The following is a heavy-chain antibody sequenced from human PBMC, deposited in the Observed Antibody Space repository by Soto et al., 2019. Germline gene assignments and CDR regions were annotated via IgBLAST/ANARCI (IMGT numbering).Heavy chain of an antibody. V-gene: IGHV2-5*02. Sequence: QITLKESGPTLVKPTQTLTLTCTFSGFSLSTTRVGVGWIRQPPGEALEWLALLYWDDEKLYSPSLKRRLTITKDTSKHQVVLTLTNMDPVDTATYYCAHSKTSGMRYYFDYWGQGTLVTVSS. CDR2: LYWDDEK. CDR3: AHSKTSGMRYYFDY. J-gene: IGHJ4*02. CDR1: GFSLSTTRVG.